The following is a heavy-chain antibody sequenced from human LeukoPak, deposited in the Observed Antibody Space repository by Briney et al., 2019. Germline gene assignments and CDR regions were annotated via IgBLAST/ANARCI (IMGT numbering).Heavy chain of an antibody. CDR3: AKRLAIAAAGGSARDYYMDV. V-gene: IGHV3-30*02. D-gene: IGHD6-13*01. J-gene: IGHJ6*03. CDR2: IRYDGGNK. Sequence: PGGSLRLSCAASGFTFSSYGMHWVRQAPGKGLEWVAFIRYDGGNKYYADSVKGRFTISRDNSKNTLYLQMNSLRAEDTAVYYCAKRLAIAAAGGSARDYYMDVWGKGTTVTVSS. CDR1: GFTFSSYG.